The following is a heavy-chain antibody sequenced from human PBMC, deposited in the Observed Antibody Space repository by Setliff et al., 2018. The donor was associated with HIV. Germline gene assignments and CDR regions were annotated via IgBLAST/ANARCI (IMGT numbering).Heavy chain of an antibody. D-gene: IGHD2-2*01. CDR1: GFTFTNAW. V-gene: IGHV3-15*07. CDR3: TTKPPAADFQH. J-gene: IGHJ1*01. Sequence: GGSLRLSCAASGFTFTNAWMNWVRQAPGKGLEWVGRIKSKTDGGATDYAAPVKGRFTISRDDSKNTLYLQMDSLKTEDTAVYYCTTKPPAADFQHWGQGTLVTVSS. CDR2: IKSKTDGGAT.